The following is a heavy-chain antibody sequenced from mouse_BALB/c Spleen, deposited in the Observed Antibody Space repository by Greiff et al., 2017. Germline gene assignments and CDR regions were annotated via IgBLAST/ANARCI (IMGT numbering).Heavy chain of an antibody. J-gene: IGHJ4*01. CDR1: GFDFSRYW. V-gene: IGHV4-1*02. CDR3: ARPGVYDGYDYYAMDY. D-gene: IGHD2-3*01. Sequence: EVQVVESGGGLVQPGGSLKLSCAASGFDFSRYWMSWVRQAPGKGLEWIGEINPDSSTINYTPSLKDKFIISRDNAKNTLYLQMSKVRSEDTALYYCARPGVYDGYDYYAMDYWGQGTSVTVSS. CDR2: INPDSSTI.